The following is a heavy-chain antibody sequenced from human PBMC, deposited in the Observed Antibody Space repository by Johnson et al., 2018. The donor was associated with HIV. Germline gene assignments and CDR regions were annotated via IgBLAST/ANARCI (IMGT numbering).Heavy chain of an antibody. Sequence: VQLVESGGGLVQPGGSLRLSCAASGFTFNDYAMTWLRQAPGKGLEWVSGINWNGGSTGYPDSVKGRFTISRDNAKNSLYLQMNRLRAEDTAVYYCARDRAEVDDPNDAFDIWGQGTVVTVSS. D-gene: IGHD1-1*01. CDR1: GFTFNDYA. CDR2: INWNGGST. V-gene: IGHV3-20*04. J-gene: IGHJ3*02. CDR3: ARDRAEVDDPNDAFDI.